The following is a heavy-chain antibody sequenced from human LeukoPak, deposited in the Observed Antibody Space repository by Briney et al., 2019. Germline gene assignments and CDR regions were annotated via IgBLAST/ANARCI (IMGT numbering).Heavy chain of an antibody. CDR1: GYAFASYW. D-gene: IGHD2-8*01. Sequence: GESLKISCRVSGYAFASYWIGWVRQVPGKGLEWMGIIYPGDSETKSSPSLQGQVTFSADKSINTAYLQWSSLKASDTAMYYCASGGPEYCTNGVCYSFAYWGQGTLVTVSS. J-gene: IGHJ4*02. V-gene: IGHV5-51*01. CDR2: IYPGDSET. CDR3: ASGGPEYCTNGVCYSFAY.